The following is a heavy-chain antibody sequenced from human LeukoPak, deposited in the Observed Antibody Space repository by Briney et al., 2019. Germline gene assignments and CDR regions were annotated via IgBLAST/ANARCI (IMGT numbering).Heavy chain of an antibody. V-gene: IGHV4-59*01. D-gene: IGHD4-17*01. CDR3: ARLWRPHDYDNWFDY. J-gene: IGHJ5*01. CDR2: IYYSGRG. CDR1: GASITSSF. Sequence: SETLSLTCSVSGASITSSFWSWIRQPPGKGLEMIGYIYYSGRGNYKPSLKGRVDISLDTSKNRVSLKLTSVTAADTAVYYCARLWRPHDYDNWFDYWGQGSLATVSS.